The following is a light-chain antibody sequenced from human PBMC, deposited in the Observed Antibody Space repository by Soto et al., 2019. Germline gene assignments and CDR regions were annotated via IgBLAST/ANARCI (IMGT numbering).Light chain of an antibody. J-gene: IGKJ1*01. Sequence: IQMTQSPSSVSASVGDRVNITCRASHDVSSWLAWYQQIPGKAPSLLIYGTSTLQSGVPPRFSGSGFGTDFTLTISSLEPDDFATYFCQQVASFPPTFGQGT. CDR3: QQVASFPPT. CDR2: GTS. V-gene: IGKV1-12*01. CDR1: HDVSSW.